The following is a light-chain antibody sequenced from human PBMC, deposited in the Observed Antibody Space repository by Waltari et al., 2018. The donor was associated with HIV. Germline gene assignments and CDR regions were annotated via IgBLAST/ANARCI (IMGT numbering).Light chain of an antibody. CDR2: DAD. CDR1: GSNIGKNP. Sequence: QFVLTQPPSVSAAPGQKVTVSCSGSGSNIGKNPISWYQKIPGRAPRLLISDADRRPSAIRERFFGSKSATSATLAITGLQTGDEGDYYCAVWDSTLNAMMFGGGTKVTVL. J-gene: IGLJ3*02. CDR3: AVWDSTLNAMM. V-gene: IGLV1-51*01.